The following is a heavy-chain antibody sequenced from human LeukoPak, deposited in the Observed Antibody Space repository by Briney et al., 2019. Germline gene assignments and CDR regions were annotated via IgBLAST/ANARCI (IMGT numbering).Heavy chain of an antibody. CDR1: GYTFTGYY. CDR3: ARGLHSGDWGVDC. V-gene: IGHV1-2*06. D-gene: IGHD2-21*02. J-gene: IGHJ4*02. CDR2: VNPNSGGT. Sequence: ASVKVSCKASGYTFTGYYMHWVRQAPGQGLEWMGRVNPNSGGTNYAQKFQGRVTMTRDTSISTVYMELSRLRSDDTAVYYCARGLHSGDWGVDCWGQGTLVTVSS.